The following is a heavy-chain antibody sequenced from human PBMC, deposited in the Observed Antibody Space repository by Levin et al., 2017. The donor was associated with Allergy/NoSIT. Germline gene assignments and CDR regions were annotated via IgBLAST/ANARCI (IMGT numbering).Heavy chain of an antibody. CDR3: ARGFNSGFTDF. CDR2: INYAGSI. V-gene: IGHV4-34*01. Sequence: SETLSLTCAVFDGSLSGYSWNWIRQSPGKGLEWIGEINYAGSINDNPSLRSRLTISLDTSKKQFSLHLRSVTAADTAVYYCARGFNSGFTDFWGQGTPVIVSS. CDR1: DGSLSGYS. D-gene: IGHD6-19*01. J-gene: IGHJ4*02.